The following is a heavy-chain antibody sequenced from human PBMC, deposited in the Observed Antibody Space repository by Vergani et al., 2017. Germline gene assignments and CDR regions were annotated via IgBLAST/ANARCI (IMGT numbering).Heavy chain of an antibody. CDR3: ARGWELRIPDYYYGMDV. J-gene: IGHJ6*02. CDR2: ISAYNGNT. CDR1: GYTFTSYG. V-gene: IGHV1-18*01. Sequence: QVQLVQSGAEVKKPGASVKVSCKASGYTFTSYGISWVRQAPGQGLEWMGWISAYNGNTNYAQKLQGRVTMTTDTSTSTAYMGLRSLRSDDTAVYYCARGWELRIPDYYYGMDVWGQGTTVTVSS. D-gene: IGHD1-26*01.